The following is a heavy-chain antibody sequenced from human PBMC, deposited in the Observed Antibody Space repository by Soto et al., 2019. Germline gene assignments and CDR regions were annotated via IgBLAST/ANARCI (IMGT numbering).Heavy chain of an antibody. J-gene: IGHJ4*01. CDR1: GFTFSNAW. Sequence: EVQLVESGGGLVKPGGSLRLSCAASGFTFSNAWINWVRQAPGKGLEWVGRIKSKTDGGTPDYAAPVKGRFAISRDDSKNMVYLQMNSRKTEDTGIYCCTTDSYSSIIVGRFDYLGHGPLVTVSS. V-gene: IGHV3-15*07. CDR3: TTDSYSSIIVGRFDY. D-gene: IGHD3-22*01. CDR2: IKSKTDGGTP.